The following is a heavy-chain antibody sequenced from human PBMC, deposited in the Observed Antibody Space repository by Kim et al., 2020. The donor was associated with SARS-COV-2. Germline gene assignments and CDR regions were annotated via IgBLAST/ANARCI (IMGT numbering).Heavy chain of an antibody. D-gene: IGHD3-22*01. V-gene: IGHV3-7*03. Sequence: GGSLRLSCTASGFTFSNYLMSWVRQAPGKGLEWVANIKQDGSEKYYVDSVKGRFTISRDNAKNSLYLQMNSLRAEDTAVYYCARDGHYYYDSSGYYNDAFDIWGQGTMVSVSS. CDR2: IKQDGSEK. CDR3: ARDGHYYYDSSGYYNDAFDI. CDR1: GFTFSNYL. J-gene: IGHJ3*02.